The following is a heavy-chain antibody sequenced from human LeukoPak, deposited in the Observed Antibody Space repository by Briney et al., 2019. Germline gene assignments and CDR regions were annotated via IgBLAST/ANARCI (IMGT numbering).Heavy chain of an antibody. J-gene: IGHJ4*02. D-gene: IGHD6-25*01. CDR1: EFSFSSYS. CDR2: ISSSSSYI. V-gene: IGHV3-21*01. Sequence: GGSLRLSCAASEFSFSSYSMNWVRQAPGKGLEWVSSISSSSSYIYYADSVKGRFTISRDDAKNSLYLQMNSLRGEDTAVYYCASWAGTTAGFSGPFDFWGQGTLVTVSS. CDR3: ASWAGTTAGFSGPFDF.